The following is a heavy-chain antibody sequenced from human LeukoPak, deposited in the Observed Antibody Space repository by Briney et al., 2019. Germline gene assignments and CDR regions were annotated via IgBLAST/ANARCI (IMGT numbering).Heavy chain of an antibody. CDR1: GYTFTSYD. D-gene: IGHD6-6*01. V-gene: IGHV1-8*01. CDR2: MNPNSGNT. J-gene: IGHJ5*02. Sequence: ASVKVSCKASGYTFTSYDINWVRQATGQGLEWMGWMNPNSGNTGYAQKFQGRVTMTRDTSISTAYMELSGLRSDDTAVYYCARERMVAARRGASNWFDPWGQGTLVTVSS. CDR3: ARERMVAARRGASNWFDP.